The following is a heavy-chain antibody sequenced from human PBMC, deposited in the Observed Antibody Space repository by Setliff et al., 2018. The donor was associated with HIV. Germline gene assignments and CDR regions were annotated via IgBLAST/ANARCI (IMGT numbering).Heavy chain of an antibody. CDR1: GYTFTSYY. D-gene: IGHD6-19*01. CDR2: INPSGGST. V-gene: IGHV1-46*01. CDR3: ARGEGSGWDTVEENYYDLDV. J-gene: IGHJ6*02. Sequence: ASVKVSCKASGYTFTSYYMHWVRQAPGQGLEWMGIINPSGGSTSYAQKFQGRVTITADASTSTAYMELISLRSEDTAVYYCARGEGSGWDTVEENYYDLDVWGPGTTVTVSS.